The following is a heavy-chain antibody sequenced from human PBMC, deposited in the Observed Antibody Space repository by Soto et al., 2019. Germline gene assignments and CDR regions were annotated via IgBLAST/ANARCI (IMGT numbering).Heavy chain of an antibody. CDR2: MNPNSGNT. Sequence: ASVKVSCKASGYTFTSYDINWVRQATGQGLEWMGWMNPNSGNTGYAQKFQGTVTRTRKTSISTAYMEPSSLRSEDTAVYYCARGPMVRGVPNWFDPWGQGTRVTVSP. CDR3: ARGPMVRGVPNWFDP. D-gene: IGHD3-10*01. CDR1: GYTFTSYD. J-gene: IGHJ5*02. V-gene: IGHV1-8*01.